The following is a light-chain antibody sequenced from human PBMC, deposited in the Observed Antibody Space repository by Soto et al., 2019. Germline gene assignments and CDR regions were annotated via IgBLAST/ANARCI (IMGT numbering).Light chain of an antibody. J-gene: IGKJ1*01. V-gene: IGKV1-39*01. Sequence: DIHLPQSPPSPSASVGDRVTLTRPASQSIRKYLSWFQQKPGKAPKLLIYATSSLQSGVPSRFSGSGSGTDFTLTISSLQPEDFATYYCQQSDSTPPWTFGQGTRVDIK. CDR1: QSIRKY. CDR2: ATS. CDR3: QQSDSTPPWT.